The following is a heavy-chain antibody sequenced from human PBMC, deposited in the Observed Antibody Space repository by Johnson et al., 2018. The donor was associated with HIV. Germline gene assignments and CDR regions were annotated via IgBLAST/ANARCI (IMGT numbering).Heavy chain of an antibody. CDR1: GFTFSSYA. D-gene: IGHD6-13*01. CDR2: ISYDGSNK. CDR3: ARGRKDIDAADVRDNDAFDM. J-gene: IGHJ3*02. V-gene: IGHV3-30*04. Sequence: QVQLVESGGGVVQPGRSLRLSCAASGFTFSSYAMHWVRQAPGKGLEWVAVISYDGSNKYYADSVRGRFTISRDISKNTLYLQMDSLRPDDTALYYCARGRKDIDAADVRDNDAFDMWGQGTLVTVSS.